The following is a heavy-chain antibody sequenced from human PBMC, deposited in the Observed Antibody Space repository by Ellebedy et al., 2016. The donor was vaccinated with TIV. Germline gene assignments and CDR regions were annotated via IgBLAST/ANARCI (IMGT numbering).Heavy chain of an antibody. D-gene: IGHD2-15*01. J-gene: IGHJ4*02. CDR2: ISSSGRTM. Sequence: GESLKISCATSGFTFSDYEMNWVRQAPGKGLEWVSYISSSGRTMYYADSVKGRFTISRDNAKNSLFLQLNSLRAEDTAVYYCARAPVAVATDYWGQGTLVTVSS. V-gene: IGHV3-48*03. CDR3: ARAPVAVATDY. CDR1: GFTFSDYE.